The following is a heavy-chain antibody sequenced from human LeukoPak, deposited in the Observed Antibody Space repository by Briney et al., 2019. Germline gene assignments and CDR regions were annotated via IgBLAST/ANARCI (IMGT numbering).Heavy chain of an antibody. Sequence: GRSLRLSCAASRFTFNNYGMHWVRQAPGKGLEWVAVIWHDGSNKIYADAVKGRFTISRDNSKNTLYLQMNSLRVDDTAIYYCARDRGSSPFDYWGQGTLVTVSS. CDR2: IWHDGSNK. CDR1: RFTFNNYG. J-gene: IGHJ4*02. CDR3: ARDRGSSPFDY. D-gene: IGHD1-26*01. V-gene: IGHV3-33*01.